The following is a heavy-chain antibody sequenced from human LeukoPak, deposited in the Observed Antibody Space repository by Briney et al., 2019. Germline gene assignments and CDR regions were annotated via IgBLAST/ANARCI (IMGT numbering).Heavy chain of an antibody. CDR2: VNWNGGST. CDR1: GFTFDDYG. J-gene: IGHJ4*02. D-gene: IGHD3-22*01. V-gene: IGHV3-20*04. Sequence: GGSVRLSCAASGFTFDDYGMSWVRQAPGKGREGGFGVNWNGGSTGYADSVKGRFTISRDNAKNSLYLQMNSLRAEETALYSCARSYYESSGYPPTSFDYWGQGTLVTVSS. CDR3: ARSYYESSGYPPTSFDY.